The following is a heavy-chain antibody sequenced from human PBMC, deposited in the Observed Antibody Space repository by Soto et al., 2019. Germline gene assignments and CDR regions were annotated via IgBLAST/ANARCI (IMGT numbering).Heavy chain of an antibody. CDR1: GGSLSSYY. V-gene: IGHV4-59*01. J-gene: IGHJ4*02. Sequence: SETLSLTCVVSGGSLSSYYWSWIRQPPGKGLEWIGYIYYSGSTNYNPSLKSRVTISVDTSKNQFSLKLSSVTAADTAVYYCARPWGETNDYWGRGTLVTVSS. CDR2: IYYSGST. CDR3: ARPWGETNDY. D-gene: IGHD3-16*01.